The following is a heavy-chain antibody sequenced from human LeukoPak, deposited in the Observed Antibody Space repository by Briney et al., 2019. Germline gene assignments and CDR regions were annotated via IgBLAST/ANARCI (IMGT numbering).Heavy chain of an antibody. V-gene: IGHV3-33*01. J-gene: IGHJ4*02. CDR2: IQRDGSDQ. D-gene: IGHD5-18*01. Sequence: GWSLRLSCAASGFTFSNCAMHWVRQPPGKGLEWVTLIQRDGSDQYYADSVKGRFTISRDNSKNTLYLQMNTLRAEDTAIYYCARDRGYTSGHPFDYWGQGTLVTVSS. CDR1: GFTFSNCA. CDR3: ARDRGYTSGHPFDY.